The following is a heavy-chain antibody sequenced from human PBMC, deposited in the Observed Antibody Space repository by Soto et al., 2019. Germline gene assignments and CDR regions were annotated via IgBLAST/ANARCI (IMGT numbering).Heavy chain of an antibody. CDR1: GFSLRTSGVG. CDR3: EKSGSSGWYGWFDT. D-gene: IGHD6-19*01. J-gene: IGHJ5*02. Sequence: SGPTLVNPTQTLTLTCIFSGFSLRTSGVGVGWIRQPPGKALEWLGFIYWNDDKRYSPSLKSRLTITKDTSKNQVVLTMTNMDPVDTETHYCEKSGSSGWYGWFDTWGQGTLVTVSS. CDR2: IYWNDDK. V-gene: IGHV2-5*01.